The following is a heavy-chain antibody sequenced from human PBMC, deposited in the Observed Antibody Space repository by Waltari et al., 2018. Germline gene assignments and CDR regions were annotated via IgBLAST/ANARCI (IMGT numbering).Heavy chain of an antibody. J-gene: IGHJ5*02. Sequence: VQLVESGGGLVQPGGSLRLSCTVSGLTFSNYAMNWVRPAPGKGLEWIGSIYHSGSTYYNPSLKSRVTISVDTSKNQFSLKLSSVTAADTAVYYCATDRVGYSYGYGFDPWGQGTLVTVSS. V-gene: IGHV4-38-2*02. CDR3: ATDRVGYSYGYGFDP. D-gene: IGHD5-18*01. CDR1: GLTFSNYA. CDR2: IYHSGST.